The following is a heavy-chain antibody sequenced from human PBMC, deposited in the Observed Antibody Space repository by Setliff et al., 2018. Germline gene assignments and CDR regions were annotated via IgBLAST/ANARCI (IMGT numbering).Heavy chain of an antibody. CDR3: VRGGTFRYFDF. Sequence: ETLSLTCTVSDGSLSTYYWSWIRQPPGKGLEFIGYVYYSGTANYSPSLRSRLTISVDTSKNQFSLKLRSVTAADTAVYYCVRGGTFRYFDFWGQGAPVTVSS. J-gene: IGHJ4*02. CDR2: VYYSGTA. CDR1: DGSLSTYY. D-gene: IGHD5-12*01. V-gene: IGHV4-59*01.